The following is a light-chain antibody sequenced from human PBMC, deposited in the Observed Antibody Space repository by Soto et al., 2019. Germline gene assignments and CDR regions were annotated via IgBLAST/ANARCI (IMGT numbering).Light chain of an antibody. CDR3: CSYAYTFAV. Sequence: QSALTQPASVSGSPGQSITISCIGTSTDVGSYNLFSWYQQHPGKAPKLIIYEGTKRPAGFSNRFSGSKSGNTASLTVSGVQAEDEAYYFCCSYAYTFAVFGGGTKLTVL. V-gene: IGLV2-23*01. J-gene: IGLJ3*02. CDR2: EGT. CDR1: STDVGSYNL.